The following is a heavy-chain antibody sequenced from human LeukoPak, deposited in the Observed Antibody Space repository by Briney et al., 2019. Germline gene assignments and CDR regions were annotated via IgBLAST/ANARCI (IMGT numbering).Heavy chain of an antibody. J-gene: IGHJ3*02. CDR3: ARPSGWYDNGAFDI. V-gene: IGHV4-59*12. D-gene: IGHD6-19*01. CDR2: IHYTGSGIGTT. CDR1: GGSMNNYY. Sequence: SETLSLTCTVSGGSMNNYYWTWIRQPPGKGLQWLGHIHYTGSGIGTTNYNPSLKGRVTISVDTSKNQFSLKLSSVTAADTAVYYCARPSGWYDNGAFDIWGQGTMVTVSS.